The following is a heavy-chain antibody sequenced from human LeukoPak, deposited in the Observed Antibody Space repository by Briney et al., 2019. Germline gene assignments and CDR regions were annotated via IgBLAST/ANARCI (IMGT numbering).Heavy chain of an antibody. CDR3: AKGAYDYIEMGYFDY. D-gene: IGHD5-12*01. Sequence: GGSLRLSCAASGFSLSNSAMSWVRQAPGKGLEWVSLIIASSGNTFYADSVKGRFTISRDNSKNTLYLQMNSLRAEDTAVYYCAKGAYDYIEMGYFDYWGQGTLVTVSS. CDR2: IIASSGNT. J-gene: IGHJ4*02. CDR1: GFSLSNSA. V-gene: IGHV3-23*01.